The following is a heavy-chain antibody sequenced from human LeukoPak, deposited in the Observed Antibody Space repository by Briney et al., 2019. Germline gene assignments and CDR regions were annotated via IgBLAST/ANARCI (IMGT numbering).Heavy chain of an antibody. CDR1: GFTFSSYW. D-gene: IGHD2-15*01. Sequence: GGSLRLSCAASGFTFSSYWMSWVRQAPGKGLEWVANIKQDGSEKYYVDSVKGRFTISRDNAKNSLYLQMNSLRAEDTALYYCVRVMGYCSDGCCYPRGVGYYYMDVWGKGTTVTIS. CDR2: IKQDGSEK. J-gene: IGHJ6*03. CDR3: VRVMGYCSDGCCYPRGVGYYYMDV. V-gene: IGHV3-7*03.